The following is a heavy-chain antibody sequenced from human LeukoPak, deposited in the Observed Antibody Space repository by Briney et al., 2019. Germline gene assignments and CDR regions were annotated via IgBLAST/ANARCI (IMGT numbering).Heavy chain of an antibody. Sequence: SETLSLTCTVSGGSISSYYWSWIRQPPGKGLEWIGYIYYSGSTNYNPSLKSRVTISVDTSKNQFSLKLSSVTAADTAVYYCARGGLKDDAFDIWGQGTMVTVSS. CDR2: IYYSGST. CDR3: ARGGLKDDAFDI. V-gene: IGHV4-59*01. J-gene: IGHJ3*02. CDR1: GGSISSYY. D-gene: IGHD1-26*01.